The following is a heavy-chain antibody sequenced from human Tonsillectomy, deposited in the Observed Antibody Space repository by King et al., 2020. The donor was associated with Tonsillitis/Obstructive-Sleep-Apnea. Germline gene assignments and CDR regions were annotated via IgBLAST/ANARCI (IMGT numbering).Heavy chain of an antibody. CDR2: ISWNSGSI. CDR3: AKDTSYQLWLVN. J-gene: IGHJ4*02. D-gene: IGHD5-18*01. CDR1: GFTFDDYA. Sequence: DVQLVESGGGLVQPGRSLRLSCAASGFTFDDYAMHWVRHAPGKGLEWVSGISWNSGSIGYADSVKGRFTISRDNAKNSLYLQMNSLRAEDTALYYCAKDTSYQLWLVNWGQGTLVTVSS. V-gene: IGHV3-9*01.